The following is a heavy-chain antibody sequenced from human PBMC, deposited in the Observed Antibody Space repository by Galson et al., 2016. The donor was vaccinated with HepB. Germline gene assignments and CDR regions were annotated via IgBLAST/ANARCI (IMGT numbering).Heavy chain of an antibody. J-gene: IGHJ6*03. V-gene: IGHV1-69*06. D-gene: IGHD6-19*01. CDR1: GGTFSSYA. CDR2: IIPIFGTP. Sequence: SVKVSCKASGGTFSSYAISWVRQAPGQGLEWMGGIIPIFGTPNYAQKFQGRVTIIADKSTSTAYMELSSLRSEDTAVYYCARGGYSSGWSHLRYYYHYMDVWGKGTTVTVSS. CDR3: ARGGYSSGWSHLRYYYHYMDV.